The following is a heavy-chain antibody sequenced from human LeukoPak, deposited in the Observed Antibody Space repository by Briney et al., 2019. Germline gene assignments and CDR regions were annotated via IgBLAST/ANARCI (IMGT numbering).Heavy chain of an antibody. CDR2: ISWDGGST. CDR1: GFTFDDYA. CDR3: ARDTVVGANFDY. D-gene: IGHD1-26*01. V-gene: IGHV3-43D*03. J-gene: IGHJ4*02. Sequence: GGSLRLSCAASGFTFDDYAMHWVRQAPGKGLEWVSLISWDGGSTYYADSVKGRFTISRDNAKNSLYLQMNSLRAEDTAVYYCARDTVVGANFDYWGQGTLVTVSS.